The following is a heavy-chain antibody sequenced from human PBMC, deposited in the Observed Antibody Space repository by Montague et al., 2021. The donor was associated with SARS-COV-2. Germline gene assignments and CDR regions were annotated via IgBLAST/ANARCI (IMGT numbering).Heavy chain of an antibody. Sequence: SETLSLTCTVSGGSISSSSYYWGWIRQPPGKGLEWIGSIHYSGSTYYKPSLKSRVTISVDTSKNQFSLKLNSVTAADTAVYFCSRGDVGVVIIPYYYYYMDVWGKGTTVTVSS. CDR2: IHYSGST. V-gene: IGHV4-39*01. CDR1: GGSISSSSYY. J-gene: IGHJ6*03. D-gene: IGHD3-3*01. CDR3: SRGDVGVVIIPYYYYYMDV.